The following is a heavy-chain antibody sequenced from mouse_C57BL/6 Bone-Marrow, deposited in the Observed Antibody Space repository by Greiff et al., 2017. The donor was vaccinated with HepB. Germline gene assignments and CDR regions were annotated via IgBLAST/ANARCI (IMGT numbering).Heavy chain of an antibody. CDR3: ARGTTVVPF. CDR2: IHPNCGST. D-gene: IGHD1-1*01. Sequence: QVQLQQPGAELVKPGASVKLSCKASGYTFTSYWMHWVKQRPGQGLEWIGMIHPNCGSTNDNEMCKSKSTLTVDNSSSTAYMRISSLTSEDAAVYYCARGTTVVPFGGQGTLVTVSA. CDR1: GYTFTSYW. V-gene: IGHV1-64*01. J-gene: IGHJ3*01.